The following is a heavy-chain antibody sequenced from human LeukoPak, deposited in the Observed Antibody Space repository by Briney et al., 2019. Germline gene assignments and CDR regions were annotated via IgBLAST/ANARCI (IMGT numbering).Heavy chain of an antibody. D-gene: IGHD1-26*01. V-gene: IGHV3-23*01. Sequence: GGSLRLSCAASGFTFSSYAMSWVRQAPGKGLEWVSAISGSGISTYYAESLKTRFTISRDNSKNTLYLQMNSLRAEDTAVYYCAKTIVGATFSFGYWGQGTLVTVSS. CDR2: ISGSGIST. CDR1: GFTFSSYA. CDR3: AKTIVGATFSFGY. J-gene: IGHJ4*02.